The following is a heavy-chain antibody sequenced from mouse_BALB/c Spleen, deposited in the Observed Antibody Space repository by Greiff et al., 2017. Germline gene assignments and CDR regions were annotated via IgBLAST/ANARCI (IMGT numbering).Heavy chain of an antibody. CDR1: GYTFTDYA. V-gene: IGHV1S137*01. CDR3: ARSSSYGYFDV. J-gene: IGHJ1*01. CDR2: ISTYYGDA. Sequence: QVQLQQSGAELVRPGVSVKISCKGSGYTFTDYAMHWVKQSHAKSLEWIGVISTYYGDASYNQKFKGKATMTVDKSSSTAYMELARLTSEDSAIYYCARSSSYGYFDVWGAGTTVTVSS. D-gene: IGHD1-1*01.